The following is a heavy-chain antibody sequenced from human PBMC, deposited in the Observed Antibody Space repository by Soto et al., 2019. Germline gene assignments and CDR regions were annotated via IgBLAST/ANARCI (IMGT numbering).Heavy chain of an antibody. J-gene: IGHJ4*02. D-gene: IGHD3-22*01. CDR3: AREEYYYDPCRFDY. CDR1: GYTFTSYG. CDR2: ISAYNGNT. Sequence: ASVKVSCKASGYTFTSYGISWVRQAPGQGLEWMGWISAYNGNTNYAQKLQGRVTMTTDTSTSTAYMELRSLRSDDTAVYYCAREEYYYDPCRFDYWGQGTLVTVSS. V-gene: IGHV1-18*01.